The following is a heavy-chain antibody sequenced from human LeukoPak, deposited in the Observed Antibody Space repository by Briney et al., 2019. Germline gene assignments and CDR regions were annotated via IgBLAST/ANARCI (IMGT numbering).Heavy chain of an antibody. CDR3: AELGITMIGGV. J-gene: IGHJ6*04. D-gene: IGHD3-10*02. Sequence: SETLSLTCTVSGGSISSSSYYWGWIRQPPGKGLEWIGSIYYSGSTYYNPSLKSRVTISVDTSKNQFSLKLSSVTAEDTAAYYCAELGITMIGGVWGKGTTVTISS. V-gene: IGHV4-39*01. CDR1: GGSISSSSYY. CDR2: IYYSGST.